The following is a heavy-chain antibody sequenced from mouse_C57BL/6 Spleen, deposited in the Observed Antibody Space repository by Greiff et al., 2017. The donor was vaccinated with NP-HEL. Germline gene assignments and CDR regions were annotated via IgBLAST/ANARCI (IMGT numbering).Heavy chain of an antibody. J-gene: IGHJ3*01. V-gene: IGHV2-3*01. CDR1: GFSFTSYC. D-gene: IGHD1-1*01. CDR3: AKNYYYGSGFGFAY. Sequence: VHVVESGPGLVAPSQSLSITCTVSGFSFTSYCVSWVRQPPGKGLEWLGVIWGDGSTNYHSALISRLCIRKDTSKSQFFLQLNSLPTDDTATYYCAKNYYYGSGFGFAYWGQGTLVTVSA. CDR2: IWGDGST.